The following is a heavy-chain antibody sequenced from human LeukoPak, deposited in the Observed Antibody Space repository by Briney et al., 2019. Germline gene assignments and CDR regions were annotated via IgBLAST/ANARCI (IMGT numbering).Heavy chain of an antibody. J-gene: IGHJ5*02. CDR3: ARFSSGWYGWFDP. CDR1: GGSFSGYY. CDR2: INHSGST. D-gene: IGHD6-19*01. V-gene: IGHV4-34*01. Sequence: SETLSLTCAVYGGSFSGYYWSWIRQPPGKGLEWIGEINHSGSTNCNPFLKSRVTISVDTSKNQFSLKLSSVTAADTAVYYCARFSSGWYGWFDPWGQGTLVTVSS.